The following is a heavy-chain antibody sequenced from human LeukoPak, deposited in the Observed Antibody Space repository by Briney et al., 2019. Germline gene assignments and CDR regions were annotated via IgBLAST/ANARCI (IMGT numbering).Heavy chain of an antibody. CDR3: ARGIIEKYCSSTSCGFDY. Sequence: PGRSLRLSCAASGFTFDDYAMHWVRQAPGKGLEWVSGISYNSDTIAYADSVKGRFTISRDNAKNSLYLQMNSLRAEDTALYYCARGIIEKYCSSTSCGFDYWGQGTLVTVSS. D-gene: IGHD2-2*01. V-gene: IGHV3-9*01. CDR1: GFTFDDYA. J-gene: IGHJ4*02. CDR2: ISYNSDTI.